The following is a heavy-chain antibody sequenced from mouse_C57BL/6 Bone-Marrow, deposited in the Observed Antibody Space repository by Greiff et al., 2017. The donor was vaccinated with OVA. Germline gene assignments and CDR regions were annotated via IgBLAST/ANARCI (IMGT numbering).Heavy chain of an antibody. J-gene: IGHJ3*01. CDR2: IHPSDSDT. CDR1: GYTFTSYW. V-gene: IGHV1-74*01. D-gene: IGHD1-1*01. CDR3: AISLITTVVSRGWFAY. Sequence: VQLQQPGAELVKPGASVKLSCKASGYTFTSYWMHWVKQRPGQGLEWIGMIHPSDSDTNYNQKFKGKATLTVDKSSSTAYMQLSSLTSEDSAVYYCAISLITTVVSRGWFAYWGQGTLVTVSA.